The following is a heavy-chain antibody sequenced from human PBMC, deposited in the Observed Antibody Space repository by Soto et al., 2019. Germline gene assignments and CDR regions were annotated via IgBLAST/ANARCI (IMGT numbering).Heavy chain of an antibody. D-gene: IGHD1-26*01. Sequence: QVQLVQSGPEVRKPGASVKVSCEASGYTFTTSGISWVRQVPGQGLEWMGWISTYNGDTNSAQNFQSRVFMTADTSTGTAYMELMSLISDDTAVYYCARQGSWPYYYYGLDVWGQGTSVTVSS. CDR3: ARQGSWPYYYYGLDV. CDR1: GYTFTTSG. J-gene: IGHJ6*02. CDR2: ISTYNGDT. V-gene: IGHV1-18*01.